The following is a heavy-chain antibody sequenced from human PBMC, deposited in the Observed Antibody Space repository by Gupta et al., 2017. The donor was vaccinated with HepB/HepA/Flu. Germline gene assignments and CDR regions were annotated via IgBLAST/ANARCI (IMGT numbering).Heavy chain of an antibody. V-gene: IGHV1-2*02. Sequence: QVQLVQSGAEVKKPGASVKVSCRASGYTFTGYSLYWVRQAPGQGPEWMGWINPNTGDTSFAQKFQGRVTMTTDTSINTAYMELSRLTSDDTAVYYCARDCFTGATRSGGWFDPWGQGTLVTVSS. D-gene: IGHD1-26*01. CDR1: GYTFTGYS. J-gene: IGHJ5*02. CDR2: INPNTGDT. CDR3: ARDCFTGATRSGGWFDP.